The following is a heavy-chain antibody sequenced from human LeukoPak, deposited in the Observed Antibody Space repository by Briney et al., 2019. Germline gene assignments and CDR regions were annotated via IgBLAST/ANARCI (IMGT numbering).Heavy chain of an antibody. J-gene: IGHJ4*02. CDR3: ARDIFEFGYRLPPLN. CDR2: ISAYNGNT. D-gene: IGHD3-10*01. Sequence: ASVNVSRKSSVYTFTIYGISWVRQAPGQGLGWMGWISAYNGNTNYSQKLQGRVTITTDTSTSTAYMELRSLRSDDTAVYYCARDIFEFGYRLPPLNWGQGTLVTVSS. CDR1: VYTFTIYG. V-gene: IGHV1-18*01.